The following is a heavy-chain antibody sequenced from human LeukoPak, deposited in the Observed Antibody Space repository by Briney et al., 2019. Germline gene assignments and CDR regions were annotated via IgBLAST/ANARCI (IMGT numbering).Heavy chain of an antibody. J-gene: IGHJ4*02. V-gene: IGHV4-4*02. Sequence: SETLSLTCGVSGGSISSTNWWSWVRQPPGQGLEWIGEISLSGVTNYNPSLKSRVTMSLDRSKNHLSLTLTSVTAADTAVYYCSRESGAFSPFGYWSQGTLVTVSS. CDR2: ISLSGVT. CDR3: SRESGAFSPFGY. D-gene: IGHD1-26*01. CDR1: GGSISSTNW.